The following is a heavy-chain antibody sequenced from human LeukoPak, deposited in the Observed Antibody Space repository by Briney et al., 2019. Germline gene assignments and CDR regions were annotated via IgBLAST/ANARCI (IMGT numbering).Heavy chain of an antibody. J-gene: IGHJ4*02. V-gene: IGHV4-59*01. CDR1: GGSISSYY. Sequence: SETLSLTCTVSGGSISSYYWSWIRQPPGKGLEWIGYIYYSGSTNYNPSLKSRVTISVDTSKNQFSLKLSSVTAADTAVYYCARWAPDFWSGMAPFDYWGQGTLVTVSS. D-gene: IGHD3-3*01. CDR3: ARWAPDFWSGMAPFDY. CDR2: IYYSGST.